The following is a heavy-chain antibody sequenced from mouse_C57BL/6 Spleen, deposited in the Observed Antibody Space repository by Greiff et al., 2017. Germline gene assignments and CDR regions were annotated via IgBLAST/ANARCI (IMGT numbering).Heavy chain of an antibody. D-gene: IGHD2-5*01. CDR2: ISSGGDYI. CDR3: TRDGSNYGFDY. Sequence: EVNVVESGEGLVKPGGSLKLSCAASGFTFSSYAMSWVRQTPEKRLEWVAYISSGGDYIYYADTVKGRLTISRDNARNTLYLQMSSLKSEDTAMYYCTRDGSNYGFDYWGQGTTLTVSS. V-gene: IGHV5-9-1*02. J-gene: IGHJ2*01. CDR1: GFTFSSYA.